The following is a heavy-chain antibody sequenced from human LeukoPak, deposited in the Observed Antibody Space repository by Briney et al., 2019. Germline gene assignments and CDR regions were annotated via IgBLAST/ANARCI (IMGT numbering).Heavy chain of an antibody. V-gene: IGHV3-30-3*01. CDR1: GFTFSGYA. CDR3: AKDRQMIVAAGPLDY. J-gene: IGHJ4*02. CDR2: VSYDGSNK. D-gene: IGHD6-13*01. Sequence: GGSLRLSCAASGFTFSGYAMLWVRQAPGKGLEWVAVVSYDGSNKYYADSVKGRFTISRDNSKSTLYLQINSLRAEDTAVYYCAKDRQMIVAAGPLDYWGQGTLVTV.